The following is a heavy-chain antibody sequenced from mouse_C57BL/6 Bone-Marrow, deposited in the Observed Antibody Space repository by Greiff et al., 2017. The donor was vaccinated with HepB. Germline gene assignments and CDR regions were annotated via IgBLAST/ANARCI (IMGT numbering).Heavy chain of an antibody. D-gene: IGHD2-4*01. Sequence: DVKLVESGGGLVQPGGSLKLSCAASGFTFSDYYMYWVRQTPEKRLEWVAYISNGGGSTYYPDTVKGRFTISRDNAKNTLYLQMSRLKSEDTAMYYCARSTMITHFDYWGQGTTLTVSS. CDR3: ARSTMITHFDY. CDR1: GFTFSDYY. CDR2: ISNGGGST. V-gene: IGHV5-12*01. J-gene: IGHJ2*01.